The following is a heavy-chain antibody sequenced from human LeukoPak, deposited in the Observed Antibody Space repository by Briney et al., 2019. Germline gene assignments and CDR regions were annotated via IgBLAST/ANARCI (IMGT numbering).Heavy chain of an antibody. CDR3: ARDPAVPAAKAYDWFDP. Sequence: GGSLRLSCAASGFTFSSYAMHWVRQAPGKGLEWVAVISYDGSNKYYADSVKGRFTISRDNSKNTLYLQMNSLRAEDTAVYYCARDPAVPAAKAYDWFDPWGQGTLVTVSS. J-gene: IGHJ5*02. CDR1: GFTFSSYA. V-gene: IGHV3-30-3*01. D-gene: IGHD2-2*01. CDR2: ISYDGSNK.